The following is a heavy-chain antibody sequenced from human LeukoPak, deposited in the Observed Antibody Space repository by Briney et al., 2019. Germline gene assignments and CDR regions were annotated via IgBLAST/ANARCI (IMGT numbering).Heavy chain of an antibody. CDR3: ARAGASGYYDSSGYDRFDY. V-gene: IGHV1-18*01. CDR2: ISAYNGNT. J-gene: IGHJ4*02. D-gene: IGHD3-22*01. CDR1: GYTFTSYG. Sequence: ASVKVSCKASGYTFTSYGISWVRQAPGQRLEWMGWISAYNGNTNYAQKLQGRVTMTTDTSTSTAYMELRSLRSDDTAVYYCARAGASGYYDSSGYDRFDYWGQGTLVTVSS.